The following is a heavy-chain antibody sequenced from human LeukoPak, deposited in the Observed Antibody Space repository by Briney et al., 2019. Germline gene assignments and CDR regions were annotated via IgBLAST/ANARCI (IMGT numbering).Heavy chain of an antibody. V-gene: IGHV3-30*18. Sequence: GRSLRLSCAASGFTFSSYSMQWVRQTPGKGLEWVGIMSNSGENTFYGEAVKGRFTISRDNSQNTLYLQMNSLRPEDTAVYYCAKGGASVTRYVDYWGRGTLVTVSS. CDR2: MSNSGENT. CDR1: GFTFSSYS. CDR3: AKGGASVTRYVDY. J-gene: IGHJ4*02. D-gene: IGHD4-17*01.